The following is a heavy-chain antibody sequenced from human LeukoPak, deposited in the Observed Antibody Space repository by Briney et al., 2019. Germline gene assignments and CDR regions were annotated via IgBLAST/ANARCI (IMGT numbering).Heavy chain of an antibody. V-gene: IGHV4-34*01. Sequence: SQTLSLTCAVYGGSFSGYYWSWIRQPPGKGLEWIGEINHSGSTNYNPSLKSRVTTSVDTSKNQFSLKLSSATAADTAVYYCARDGYCSSTSCYGGFDYWGQGTLVTVSS. CDR3: ARDGYCSSTSCYGGFDY. CDR1: GGSFSGYY. J-gene: IGHJ4*02. D-gene: IGHD2-2*01. CDR2: INHSGST.